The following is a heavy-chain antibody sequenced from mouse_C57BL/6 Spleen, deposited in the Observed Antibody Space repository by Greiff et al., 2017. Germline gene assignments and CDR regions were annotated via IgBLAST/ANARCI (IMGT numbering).Heavy chain of an antibody. J-gene: IGHJ2*01. V-gene: IGHV3-6*01. D-gene: IGHD1-1*01. CDR2: ISYDGSN. Sequence: EVKLQESGPGLVKPSQSLSLTCSVPGYSITSGYYWNWIRQFPGNKLEWMGYISYDGSNNYNPSLKNRISITRDTSKNHFFLKLNAVTTEDTATYYCARTSYSLVGYWGQGTTLTVSS. CDR3: ARTSYSLVGY. CDR1: GYSITSGYY.